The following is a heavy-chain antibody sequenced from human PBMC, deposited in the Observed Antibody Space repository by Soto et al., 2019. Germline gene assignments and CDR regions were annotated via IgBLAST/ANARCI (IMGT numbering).Heavy chain of an antibody. V-gene: IGHV4-59*01. J-gene: IGHJ5*02. CDR3: ASSGIVGREVNTWFDP. Sequence: LTCTVSAGSITTSYWSWIRQPLGKALEWIGYISYRGSTNYNPSLKSRLTISIDTSKSQISLKLTSMTTADTAVYYCASSGIVGREVNTWFDPWGQGTLVTVSS. CDR1: AGSITTSY. D-gene: IGHD3-22*01. CDR2: ISYRGST.